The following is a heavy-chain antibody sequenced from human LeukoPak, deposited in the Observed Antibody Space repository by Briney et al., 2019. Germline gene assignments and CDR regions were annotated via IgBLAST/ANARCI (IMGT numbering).Heavy chain of an antibody. Sequence: SETLSLTCAVYGGSFSGYYWSWIRQPPGKGLELIGEINHSGSTDYNPSLKSRVTISVDTSKNQFSLKLSPVSAADTAVYYCASKRYSGRMQLPRGIWFDPWGQGTLATVSS. V-gene: IGHV4-34*01. CDR2: INHSGST. CDR1: GGSFSGYY. D-gene: IGHD6-13*01. CDR3: ASKRYSGRMQLPRGIWFDP. J-gene: IGHJ5*02.